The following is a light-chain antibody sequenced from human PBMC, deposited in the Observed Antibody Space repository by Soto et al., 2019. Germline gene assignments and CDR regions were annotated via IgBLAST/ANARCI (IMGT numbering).Light chain of an antibody. Sequence: ILLTQSPGTLSLSPGDRATLSCGASQSVSSSYLAWYQQKPGNAPRLLIYRASSRATGIPERFSGSGSGTDFTLTISRLEPEDFELYYCQQYGSYPLTFGGGTKVDIK. J-gene: IGKJ4*01. CDR1: QSVSSSY. V-gene: IGKV3-20*01. CDR2: RAS. CDR3: QQYGSYPLT.